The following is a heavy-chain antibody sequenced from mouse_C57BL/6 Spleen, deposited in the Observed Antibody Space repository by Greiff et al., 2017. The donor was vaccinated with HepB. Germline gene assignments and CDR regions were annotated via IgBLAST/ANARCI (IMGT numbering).Heavy chain of an antibody. CDR2: INPGSGGT. Sequence: VQLQQSGAELVRPGTSVKVSCKASGYAFTNYLIEWVKQRPGQGLEWIGVINPGSGGTNYNEKFKGKATLTADKSSSTAYMQLSSLTSEDSAVYFCARDYYGRNAMDYWGQGTSVTVSS. V-gene: IGHV1-54*01. CDR1: GYAFTNYL. J-gene: IGHJ4*01. D-gene: IGHD1-1*01. CDR3: ARDYYGRNAMDY.